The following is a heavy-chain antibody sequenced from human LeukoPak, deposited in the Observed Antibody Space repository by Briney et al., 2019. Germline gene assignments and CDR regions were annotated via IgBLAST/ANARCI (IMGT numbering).Heavy chain of an antibody. Sequence: GGSLRLSCAASGFTFSSYGMQWVRQAPGKGLEWVAVISHDGTVQHYADSVKGRFTISRDNSDDTLYLQMNSLRDEDTAMYYCAKEGTAMASSYFDYWGQGTLITVSS. J-gene: IGHJ4*02. V-gene: IGHV3-30*18. CDR1: GFTFSSYG. CDR3: AKEGTAMASSYFDY. D-gene: IGHD5-18*01. CDR2: ISHDGTVQ.